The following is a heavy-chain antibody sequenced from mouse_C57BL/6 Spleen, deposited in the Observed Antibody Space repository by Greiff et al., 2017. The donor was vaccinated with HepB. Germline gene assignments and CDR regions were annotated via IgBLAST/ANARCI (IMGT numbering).Heavy chain of an antibody. V-gene: IGHV2-9-1*01. CDR1: GFSLTSYA. J-gene: IGHJ1*03. CDR3: ARSEDYYGSSYGAFDV. Sequence: VKLVESGPGLVAPSQSLSITCTVSGFSLTSYAISWVRQPPGKGLEWLGVIWTGGGTNYNSALKSRLSISKDNSKSQVFLKMNSLQTDDTARYYCARSEDYYGSSYGAFDVWGTGTTVTVSS. CDR2: IWTGGGT. D-gene: IGHD1-1*01.